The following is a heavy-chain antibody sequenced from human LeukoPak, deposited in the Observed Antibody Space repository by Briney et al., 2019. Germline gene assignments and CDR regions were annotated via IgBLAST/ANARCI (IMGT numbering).Heavy chain of an antibody. CDR2: IWYDGSNK. CDR3: ARGYYGSGSYYMGNY. V-gene: IGHV3-33*01. Sequence: GRSLRLSCAASGFTFSSYAMHWVRQAPGKGLEWVAVIWYDGSNKYYADSVKGRFTISRDNPKNTLYLQMNSLRVEDSALYYCARGYYGSGSYYMGNYWGQGTLVTVSS. CDR1: GFTFSSYA. D-gene: IGHD3-10*01. J-gene: IGHJ4*02.